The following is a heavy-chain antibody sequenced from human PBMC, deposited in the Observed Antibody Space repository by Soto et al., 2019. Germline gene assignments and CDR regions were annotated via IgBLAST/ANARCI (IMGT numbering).Heavy chain of an antibody. CDR1: GFTFSSYA. CDR2: ISGSGGST. CDR3: AKGREVTVTTFAPIDY. Sequence: HPGGSLRLSCAASGFTFSSYAMSWVRQAPGKGLEWVSAISGSGGSTYYADSVKGRFTISRDNSKNTLYLQMNSLRAEDTAVYYCAKGREVTVTTFAPIDYWGQGTLVTVSS. D-gene: IGHD4-4*01. V-gene: IGHV3-23*01. J-gene: IGHJ4*02.